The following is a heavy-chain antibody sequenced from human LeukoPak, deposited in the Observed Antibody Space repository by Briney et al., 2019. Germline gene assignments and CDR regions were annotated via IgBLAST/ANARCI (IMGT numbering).Heavy chain of an antibody. V-gene: IGHV4-39*07. CDR1: GGSISSRSYY. Sequence: SETLSLTCTVSGGSISSRSYYWGWIRQPPGKGLEWIGKISDSGNTYYSPSLRSRVTISIDMSKNQFSLKLSSVTAADTAVYYCARGRYDFWSGYYGYWFDPWGQGTLVTVSS. J-gene: IGHJ5*02. CDR2: ISDSGNT. D-gene: IGHD3-3*01. CDR3: ARGRYDFWSGYYGYWFDP.